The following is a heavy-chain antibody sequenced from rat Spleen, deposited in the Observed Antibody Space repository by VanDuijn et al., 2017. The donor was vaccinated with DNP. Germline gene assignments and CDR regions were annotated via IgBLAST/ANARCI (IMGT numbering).Heavy chain of an antibody. CDR3: AREIPPVDY. D-gene: IGHD3-1*01. CDR2: INKDNNIL. CDR1: GFNFNDYW. V-gene: IGHV4-2*01. Sequence: EVKLVESGGGLVQPGRSLKLSCEASGFNFNDYWMGWVRQAPGKGLEWIGEINKDNNILSYNPSLKDKFTISRDNAQNTLYLQMNKVGSEDTGIYYCAREIPPVDYWGQGVMVTVSS. J-gene: IGHJ2*01.